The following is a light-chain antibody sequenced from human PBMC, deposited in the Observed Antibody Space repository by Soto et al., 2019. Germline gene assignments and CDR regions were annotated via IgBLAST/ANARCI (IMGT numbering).Light chain of an antibody. CDR3: LQDYNYPWT. CDR2: AAS. CDR1: QGISNY. V-gene: IGKV1-6*01. Sequence: IQMTQSPSSLPASVGDRVTITCQASQGISNYLNWYHQKPGKAPQLLIYAASSLQSGVPSRFSGSGSGTDFTLTISSLQPEDFATYYCLQDYNYPWTFGQGTKVDIK. J-gene: IGKJ1*01.